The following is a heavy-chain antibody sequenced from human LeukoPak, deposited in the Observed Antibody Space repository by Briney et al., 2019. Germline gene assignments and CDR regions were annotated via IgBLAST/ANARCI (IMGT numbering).Heavy chain of an antibody. J-gene: IGHJ3*02. CDR2: VYTFGTT. CDR1: GGSIWTYY. V-gene: IGHV4-4*07. CDR3: ARQPAPYSSGWHDGFHI. D-gene: IGHD6-19*01. Sequence: SETLSLTCTVSGGSIWTYYWSWIRQPAGKGLEWSGRVYTFGTTNYNPSLKSRVTISVDTSKNNFSLKLSSVTAADTAVYYCARQPAPYSSGWHDGFHIWGQGTMVTVSA.